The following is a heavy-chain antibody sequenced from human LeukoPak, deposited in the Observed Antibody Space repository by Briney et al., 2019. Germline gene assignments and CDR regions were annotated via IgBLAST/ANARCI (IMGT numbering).Heavy chain of an antibody. J-gene: IGHJ4*02. V-gene: IGHV4-59*01. Sequence: SETLSLTCTVSGGSISSYYWSWIRQPPGKGLEWIGYIYYSGSTNYNPSLKSRVTISVDTSKNQFSLKLSSVTAADTAVYYCARGRFGELSGSSEYYFDCWGQGTLVTVSS. CDR3: ARGRFGELSGSSEYYFDC. D-gene: IGHD3-10*01. CDR1: GGSISSYY. CDR2: IYYSGST.